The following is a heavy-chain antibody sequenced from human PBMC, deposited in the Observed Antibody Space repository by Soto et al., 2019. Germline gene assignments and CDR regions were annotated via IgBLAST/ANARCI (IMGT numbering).Heavy chain of an antibody. CDR1: GYTFTSYG. J-gene: IGHJ6*02. CDR3: ARVRCFNGLCHTADYGMDV. CDR2: IIPISGTT. V-gene: IGHV1-69*13. D-gene: IGHD2-8*01. Sequence: SVKVSCKASGYTFTSYGISWVRQAPGQGLEWMGGIIPISGTTNYAQKFQGRVAITADESTDTVYMELSRLRSEDTAVYFCARVRCFNGLCHTADYGMDVWGQGTTVTVSS.